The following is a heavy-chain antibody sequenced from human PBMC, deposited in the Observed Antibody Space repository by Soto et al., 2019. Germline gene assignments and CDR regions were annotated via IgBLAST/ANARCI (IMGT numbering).Heavy chain of an antibody. J-gene: IGHJ4*02. D-gene: IGHD3-3*01. CDR1: GFMLNNYA. CDR2: ISGSGSTI. CDR3: AKSTGNNGYYSFDY. Sequence: EVQLLESGGGLLQPGGSLRLSCAASGFMLNNYAMNWVRQAPGKGLEWVSSISGSGSTINYADSVRGRFTISRDTSKSTLYLQMDTLRAEDPAVYYCAKSTGNNGYYSFDYWGQGTLVTVSS. V-gene: IGHV3-23*01.